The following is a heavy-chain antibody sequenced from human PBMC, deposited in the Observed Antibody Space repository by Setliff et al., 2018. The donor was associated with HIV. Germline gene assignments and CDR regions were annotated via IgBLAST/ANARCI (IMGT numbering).Heavy chain of an antibody. CDR2: IRYGSINK. CDR1: GFTFSNYG. Sequence: PGESLKISCAASGFTFSNYGINWVRQAPGKGLEWVAFIRYGSINKYYADSVKGRFTISRDNAKNSLDLEMHSLTDEDTAVYYCVRDPGGVFDAFDVWGQGTMVTVSS. D-gene: IGHD1-26*01. CDR3: VRDPGGVFDAFDV. V-gene: IGHV3-30*02. J-gene: IGHJ3*01.